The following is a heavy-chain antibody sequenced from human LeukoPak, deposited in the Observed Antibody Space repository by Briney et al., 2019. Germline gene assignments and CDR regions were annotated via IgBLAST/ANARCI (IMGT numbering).Heavy chain of an antibody. CDR3: ARGVPYYFDSSGYGMDV. Sequence: PGGSLRLSCAASGFTFSSYWMSWVRQAPGKGLEWVANIKQDGSEKYYADSVKGRFTISRDNAKNSLYLQMNSLRAEDTAVYYCARGVPYYFDSSGYGMDVWGQGTTVTVSS. V-gene: IGHV3-7*03. CDR2: IKQDGSEK. J-gene: IGHJ6*02. D-gene: IGHD3-22*01. CDR1: GFTFSSYW.